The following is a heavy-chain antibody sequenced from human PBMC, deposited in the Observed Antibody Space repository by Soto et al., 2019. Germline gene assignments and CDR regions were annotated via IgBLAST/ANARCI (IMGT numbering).Heavy chain of an antibody. CDR1: GFTFSSYA. CDR3: ANLGSYSSGWYYFDY. V-gene: IGHV3-30-3*01. CDR2: ISYDGSNK. D-gene: IGHD6-19*01. J-gene: IGHJ4*02. Sequence: QVQLVESGGGVVQPGRSLRLSCAASGFTFSSYAMHWVRQAPGKGLEWVAVISYDGSNKYYADSVKGRFTISRDNSKNTLYLQMNSLRAEDTAVYYCANLGSYSSGWYYFDYWGQGTLVTVSS.